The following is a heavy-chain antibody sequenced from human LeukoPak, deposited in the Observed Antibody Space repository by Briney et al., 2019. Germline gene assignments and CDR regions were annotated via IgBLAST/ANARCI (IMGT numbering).Heavy chain of an antibody. J-gene: IGHJ4*02. CDR2: LSGRGGST. CDR1: GITLSDYA. V-gene: IGHV3-23*01. D-gene: IGHD3-22*01. Sequence: GGSLRLSCAASGITLSDYAMTWVRQAPGKGLEWVSALSGRGGSTYYADSVRGRFTISRDNSKNTLYLQMNSLRAEDTAVYFCAKYDSSGYYFDYWGQGTLVTVSS. CDR3: AKYDSSGYYFDY.